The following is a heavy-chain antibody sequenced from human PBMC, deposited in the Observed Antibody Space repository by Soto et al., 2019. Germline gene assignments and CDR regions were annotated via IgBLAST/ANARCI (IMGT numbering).Heavy chain of an antibody. D-gene: IGHD2-2*01. Sequence: QITLKESGPTLVKPTQTLTLTCTFSGFSLSTSGVGVGWIRQPPGKALEWLALIYWNDDKRYSPSLKSRLTIPKDTSKNQVVLTMTNTDPVDTATYYCAHRHPPADGFDPWGQGTLVTVSS. J-gene: IGHJ5*02. CDR3: AHRHPPADGFDP. CDR2: IYWNDDK. CDR1: GFSLSTSGVG. V-gene: IGHV2-5*01.